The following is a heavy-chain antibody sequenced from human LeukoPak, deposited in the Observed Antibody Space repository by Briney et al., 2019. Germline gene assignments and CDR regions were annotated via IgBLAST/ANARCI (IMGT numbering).Heavy chain of an antibody. Sequence: GRSLRLSCAASGFTFDDYAMHWVRQAPGKGLEWVSGISWNSGSIGYADSVKGRFTISRDNAKNSLYLQMNSLRAEDTALYYCAKSHCSSTSCYVTYWGQGTLVTVSS. CDR3: AKSHCSSTSCYVTY. CDR1: GFTFDDYA. D-gene: IGHD2-2*01. V-gene: IGHV3-9*01. CDR2: ISWNSGSI. J-gene: IGHJ4*02.